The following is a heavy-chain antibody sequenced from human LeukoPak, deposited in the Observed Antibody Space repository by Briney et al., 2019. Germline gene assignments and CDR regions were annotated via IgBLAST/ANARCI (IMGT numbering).Heavy chain of an antibody. V-gene: IGHV3-23*01. J-gene: IGHJ4*02. D-gene: IGHD2-21*01. CDR1: GFPLSSYA. Sequence: GGSLRLSCATSGFPLSSYAMSWVRQVPGKGLEWVSATSSSDDGTYHADSVRGRFTIYRDNFRNTLYLQMNRLRVEDAALYYCARAPVTSCRGAFCYPFDLWGQGVLVTVSS. CDR3: ARAPVTSCRGAFCYPFDL. CDR2: TSSSDDGT.